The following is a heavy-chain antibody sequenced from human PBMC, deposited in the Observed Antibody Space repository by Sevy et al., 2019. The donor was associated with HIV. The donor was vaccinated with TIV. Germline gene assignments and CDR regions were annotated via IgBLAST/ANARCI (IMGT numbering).Heavy chain of an antibody. V-gene: IGHV4-61*01. J-gene: IGHJ4*02. CDR1: GASVSSGSFF. CDR3: ARDQAESSSTGGLDS. D-gene: IGHD6-6*01. Sequence: SETLSLTCSVSGASVSSGSFFWTWIRQAPGKGLEWIGYIYYSGSTNYNPSLKSRVTFSVDTSKNQFSLKLRSVTAADTAVYYCARDQAESSSTGGLDSWGPGALVTVSS. CDR2: IYYSGST.